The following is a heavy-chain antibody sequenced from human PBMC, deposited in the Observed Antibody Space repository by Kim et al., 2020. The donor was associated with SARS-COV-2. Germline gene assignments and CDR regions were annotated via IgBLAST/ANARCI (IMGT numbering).Heavy chain of an antibody. CDR1: GGSISSSSYY. D-gene: IGHD3-9*01. Sequence: SETLSLTCTVSGGSISSSSYYWGWIRQPPGKGLEWIGSIYYSGSTYYNPSLKSRVTISVDTSKNQFSLKLSSVTAADTAVYYCARLEHYDILTGYDAFDIWGQGTMVTVSS. CDR3: ARLEHYDILTGYDAFDI. V-gene: IGHV4-39*01. J-gene: IGHJ3*02. CDR2: IYYSGST.